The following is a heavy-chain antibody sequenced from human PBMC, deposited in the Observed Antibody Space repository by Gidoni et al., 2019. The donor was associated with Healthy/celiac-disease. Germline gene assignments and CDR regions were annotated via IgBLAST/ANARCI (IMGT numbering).Heavy chain of an antibody. CDR1: GGSIRGGGYY. V-gene: IGHV4-31*03. J-gene: IGHJ4*02. Sequence: QVQLQDSGPGLVTPSQTLSLTCPVSGGSIRGGGYYWSWIRQHPGKGLEWIGYIYYSGSTYYNPSLKSRVTISVDTSKNQCSLKLSSVTAADTAVYYCARDGASSGYQYYFDYWGQGTLVTVSS. D-gene: IGHD3-22*01. CDR2: IYYSGST. CDR3: ARDGASSGYQYYFDY.